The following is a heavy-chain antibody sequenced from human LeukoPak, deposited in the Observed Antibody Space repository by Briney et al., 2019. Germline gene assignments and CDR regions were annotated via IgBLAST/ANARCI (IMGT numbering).Heavy chain of an antibody. Sequence: ASVKVSCKASVYTFTSYGISWVRQAPGQGLEWMGWISAYNGNTNYAQKLQGRVTMTTDTSTSTAYMELRSLRSDDTAVYYCARDRWSTSYKRRFDYWGQGTLVTVSS. V-gene: IGHV1-18*01. CDR3: ARDRWSTSYKRRFDY. CDR2: ISAYNGNT. J-gene: IGHJ4*02. CDR1: VYTFTSYG. D-gene: IGHD2-2*01.